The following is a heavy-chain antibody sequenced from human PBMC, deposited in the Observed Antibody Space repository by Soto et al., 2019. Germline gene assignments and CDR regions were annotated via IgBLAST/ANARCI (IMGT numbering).Heavy chain of an antibody. J-gene: IGHJ6*02. CDR3: ARVQTTLRISYYYGMDV. D-gene: IGHD4-17*01. CDR1: GGTFSSYA. CDR2: IIPIFGTA. Sequence: ASVKVSCKASGGTFSSYAISWVRQAPGQGLEWMGGIIPIFGTANYAQKFQGRVTITADESTSTAYMELSSLRSEDTAVYYCARVQTTLRISYYYGMDVWGQGTTVTVSS. V-gene: IGHV1-69*13.